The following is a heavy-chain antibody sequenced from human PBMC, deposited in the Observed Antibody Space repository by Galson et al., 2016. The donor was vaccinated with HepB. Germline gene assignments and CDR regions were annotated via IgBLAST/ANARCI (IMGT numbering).Heavy chain of an antibody. CDR1: GFTFSNYW. CDR3: ARKGGIYSPWGY. V-gene: IGHV3-7*03. D-gene: IGHD3-10*01. CDR2: IKQDGNEK. J-gene: IGHJ4*02. Sequence: SPRLSCAASGFTFSNYWMSWVRQAPGKGLEWVANIKQDGNEKYYVDSVKGRFTISRDNAKNSMYLQMNSLRAEDTAVYYCARKGGIYSPWGYWGQGTLVTVSS.